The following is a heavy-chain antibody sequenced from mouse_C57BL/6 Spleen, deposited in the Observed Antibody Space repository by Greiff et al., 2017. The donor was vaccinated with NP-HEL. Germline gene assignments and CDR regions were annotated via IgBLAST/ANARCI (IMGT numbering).Heavy chain of an antibody. CDR2: ISDGGSYT. D-gene: IGHD1-1*01. Sequence: EVQLVESGGGLVKPGGSLKLSCAASGFTFSSYAMSWVRQTPEKRLEWVATISDGGSYTYYPDNVKGRFTSSRDNAKNNLYLQMSHLKSEDTAMYYCARALYGSSPYWYFDVWGTGTTVTVSS. CDR3: ARALYGSSPYWYFDV. J-gene: IGHJ1*03. V-gene: IGHV5-4*01. CDR1: GFTFSSYA.